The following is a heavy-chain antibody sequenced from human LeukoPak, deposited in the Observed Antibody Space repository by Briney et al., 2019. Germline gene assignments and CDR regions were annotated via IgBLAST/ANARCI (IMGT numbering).Heavy chain of an antibody. Sequence: GGSLRLSCAASGFTFSSYGMHWVRQAPGKGLKWVAVISYDGSNKYYADSVKGRFTISRDNSKNTLYLQMNSLRAEDTAVYYCAKDGTLDLAVAYYFDYWGQGTLVTVSS. CDR3: AKDGTLDLAVAYYFDY. CDR1: GFTFSSYG. CDR2: ISYDGSNK. D-gene: IGHD6-19*01. J-gene: IGHJ4*02. V-gene: IGHV3-30*18.